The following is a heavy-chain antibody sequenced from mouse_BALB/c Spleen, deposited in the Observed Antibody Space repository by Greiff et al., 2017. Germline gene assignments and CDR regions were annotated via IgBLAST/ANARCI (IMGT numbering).Heavy chain of an antibody. V-gene: IGHV5-17*02. D-gene: IGHD2-4*01. CDR3: AREDYYDYDEGGYYFDY. CDR1: GFTFSSFG. Sequence: EVKLMESGGGLVQPGGSRKLSCAASGFTFSSFGMHWVRQAPEKGLEWVAYISSGSSTIYYADTVKGRFTISRDNPKNTLFLQMTSLRSEDTAMYYCAREDYYDYDEGGYYFDYWGQGTTLTVSS. J-gene: IGHJ2*01. CDR2: ISSGSSTI.